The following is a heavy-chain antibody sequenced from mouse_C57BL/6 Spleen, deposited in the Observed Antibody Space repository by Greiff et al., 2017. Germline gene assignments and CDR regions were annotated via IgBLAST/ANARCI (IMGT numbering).Heavy chain of an antibody. D-gene: IGHD2-3*01. CDR3: ARGIYDGYSGFAY. V-gene: IGHV5-17*01. CDR2: ISSGSSTL. J-gene: IGHJ3*01. CDR1: GFTFRDYG. Sequence: DVKLVESGGGLVKPGGSLKLSCAASGFTFRDYGMHWVRQAPEKGLEWVAYISSGSSTLYYADTVKGRFTISRDNAKNTLFLQMTSLRSEDTAMYYCARGIYDGYSGFAYWGQGTLVTVSA.